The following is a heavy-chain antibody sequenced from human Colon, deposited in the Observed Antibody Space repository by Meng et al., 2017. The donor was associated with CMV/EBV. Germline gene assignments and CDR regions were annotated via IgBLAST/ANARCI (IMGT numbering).Heavy chain of an antibody. Sequence: GSISSYYWSWIRQPPGKGLEWIGYIYYSGSTNYNLSLKSRVTISVDTSKNQFSLKLSSVTAADTAVYYCARALGYCSSTSCYTRFDYWGQGTLVTVSS. J-gene: IGHJ4*02. V-gene: IGHV4-59*01. CDR1: GSISSYY. D-gene: IGHD2-2*02. CDR3: ARALGYCSSTSCYTRFDY. CDR2: IYYSGST.